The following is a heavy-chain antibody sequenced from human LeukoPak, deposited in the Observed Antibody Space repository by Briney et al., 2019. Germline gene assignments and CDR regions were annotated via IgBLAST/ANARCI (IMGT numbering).Heavy chain of an antibody. J-gene: IGHJ5*02. CDR1: GYTFTGYY. CDR3: ARTVTTNNWFDP. D-gene: IGHD4-17*01. Sequence: ASVTVSCKASGYTFTGYYMHWVRQAPGQGLEWMGWINPNSGGTNYAQKFQGRVTMTRDTSISTAYMELSRLRSDDTAVYYCARTVTTNNWFDPWGQGTLVTVSS. CDR2: INPNSGGT. V-gene: IGHV1-2*02.